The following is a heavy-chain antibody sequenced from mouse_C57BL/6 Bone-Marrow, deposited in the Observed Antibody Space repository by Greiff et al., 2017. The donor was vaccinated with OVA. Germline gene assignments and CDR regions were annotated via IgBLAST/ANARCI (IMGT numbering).Heavy chain of an antibody. V-gene: IGHV14-4*01. D-gene: IGHD2-1*01. J-gene: IGHJ3*01. CDR2: IDPENGDT. CDR3: TTRGNYV. Sequence: RPEQGLEWIGWIDPENGDTEYASKFQGKATITADTSSNTAYLQLSSLTSEDTAVYYCTTRGNYVWGQGTLVTVSA.